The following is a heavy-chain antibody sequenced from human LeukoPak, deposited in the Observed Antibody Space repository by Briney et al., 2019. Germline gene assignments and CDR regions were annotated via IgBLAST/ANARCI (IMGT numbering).Heavy chain of an antibody. CDR1: GGTFSSYA. CDR3: ARLGGRYYYDSSGFGN. D-gene: IGHD3-22*01. V-gene: IGHV1-69*13. J-gene: IGHJ4*02. CDR2: IVPIFGTA. Sequence: SVKVSCKASGGTFSSYAISWVRQAPGQGLEWMGGIVPIFGTANYAQKFQGRVTITADESTSTAYMELSSLRSEDTAVYYCARLGGRYYYDSSGFGNWGQGTLVTVSS.